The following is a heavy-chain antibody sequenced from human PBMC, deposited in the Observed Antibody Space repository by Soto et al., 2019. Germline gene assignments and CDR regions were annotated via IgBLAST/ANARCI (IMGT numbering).Heavy chain of an antibody. J-gene: IGHJ6*02. CDR1: GFTFSSYS. CDR3: ARDRGYCSSTSCYRGAYYYYGMDV. V-gene: IGHV3-21*01. Sequence: EVQLVESGGGLVKPGGSLRLSCAASGFTFSSYSMNWFRQAPGKGLEWVSSISSSSSYIYYADSVKGRFTISRDNAKNSLYLQMHSLRAEDTAVYYCARDRGYCSSTSCYRGAYYYYGMDVWGQGTTVTVSS. D-gene: IGHD2-2*02. CDR2: ISSSSSYI.